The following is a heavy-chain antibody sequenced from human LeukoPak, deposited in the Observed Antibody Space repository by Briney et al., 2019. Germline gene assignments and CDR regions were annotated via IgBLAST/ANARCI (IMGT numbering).Heavy chain of an antibody. CDR2: ISSSSSYI. Sequence: PGGSLRLSCGASGFTFSSYSLNWVRQAPGKGLEWVSSISSSSSYIYYADSVKGRFTISRDNAKNLLYLQMNSLRAEDTAVYYCARVKRGYSYGLGLYYFDYWGQGTLVTVSS. CDR3: ARVKRGYSYGLGLYYFDY. V-gene: IGHV3-21*01. D-gene: IGHD5-18*01. J-gene: IGHJ4*02. CDR1: GFTFSSYS.